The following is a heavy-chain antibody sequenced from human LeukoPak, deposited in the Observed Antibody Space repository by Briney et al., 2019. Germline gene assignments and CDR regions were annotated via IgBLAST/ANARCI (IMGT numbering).Heavy chain of an antibody. CDR2: IIPIFGTA. CDR3: ARDGARAYYYYYYMDV. J-gene: IGHJ6*03. V-gene: IGHV1-69*13. CDR1: GGTFSSYA. D-gene: IGHD3-10*01. Sequence: GASVKVSCKASGGTFSSYAISWVRQAPGQGLEWMGGIIPIFGTASYAQKFQGRVTITADESTSTAYMELSSLRSEDTAVYYCARDGARAYYYYYYMDVWGKGTTVTVSS.